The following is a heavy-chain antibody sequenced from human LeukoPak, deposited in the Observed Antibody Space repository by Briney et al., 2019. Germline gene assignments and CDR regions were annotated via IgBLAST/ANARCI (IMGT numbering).Heavy chain of an antibody. D-gene: IGHD3-22*01. CDR2: IYTSGST. Sequence: SETLSLTCTVSGGSISSYYWSWIRQPAGKGLEWIGRIYTSGSTNYNPSLKSRVTMSVDTSKNQFSLKLSSVTAADTAVYYCARHYYDSSGYQEFDYWGQGTLVTVSS. J-gene: IGHJ4*02. CDR1: GGSISSYY. CDR3: ARHYYDSSGYQEFDY. V-gene: IGHV4-4*07.